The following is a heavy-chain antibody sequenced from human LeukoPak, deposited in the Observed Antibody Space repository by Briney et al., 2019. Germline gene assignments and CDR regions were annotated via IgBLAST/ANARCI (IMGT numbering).Heavy chain of an antibody. CDR2: INPNSGGT. V-gene: IGHV1-2*02. CDR3: ARVTVKPNWFDP. J-gene: IGHJ5*02. CDR1: GHTFTVHY. D-gene: IGHD4-17*01. Sequence: ASVKVLCNASGHTFTVHYIQWVPQAPGQGLEWMGWINPNSGGTNYAQKFQGRVTMTRDTSISTAYMELSRLRSDDTAVYYCARVTVKPNWFDPWGQGTLVTVSS.